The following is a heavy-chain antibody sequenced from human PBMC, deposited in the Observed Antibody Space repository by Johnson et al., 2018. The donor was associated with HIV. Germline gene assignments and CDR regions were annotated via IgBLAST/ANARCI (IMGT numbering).Heavy chain of an antibody. D-gene: IGHD1-14*01. J-gene: IGHJ3*01. CDR1: GFIFSSSW. Sequence: EKLVESVGGVVQPGRSLRLSCAASGFIFSSSWIHWVRQAPGKGLVWVSRSNSDGDITTYADSVKGRFAVSRDNAKNTLHLQMNSLRAEDTAVYYCATRDPTYRPGAFDLWGQGTMVTVSS. CDR3: ATRDPTYRPGAFDL. V-gene: IGHV3-74*02. CDR2: SNSDGDIT.